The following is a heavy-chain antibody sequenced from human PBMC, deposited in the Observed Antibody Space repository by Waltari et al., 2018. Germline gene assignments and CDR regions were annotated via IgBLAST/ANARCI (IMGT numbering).Heavy chain of an antibody. J-gene: IGHJ4*02. V-gene: IGHV1-69-2*01. CDR2: VDPEDGET. CDR3: ATVSRGDYVGGSYRLGY. D-gene: IGHD3-16*02. Sequence: EVQLVQSGAEVKKPGATVKISCKASGYTFTDYYMHWVQQAPGKGLEWMGRVDPEDGETIYAEKFQGRVTITADTSTDTAYMELSSLRSEDTAVYYCATVSRGDYVGGSYRLGYWGQGTLVTVSS. CDR1: GYTFTDYY.